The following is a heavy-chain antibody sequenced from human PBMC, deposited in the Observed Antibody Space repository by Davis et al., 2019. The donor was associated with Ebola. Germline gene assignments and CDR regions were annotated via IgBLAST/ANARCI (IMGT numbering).Heavy chain of an antibody. CDR2: FDPEDDEK. D-gene: IGHD6-6*01. CDR1: GDTLSESS. CDR3: AREDSSSSQEIYYYYGMDV. J-gene: IGHJ6*02. V-gene: IGHV1-24*01. Sequence: ASVKVSCKVSGDTLSESSMHWVRQASGKGLEWIGSFDPEDDEKIYAPKFQGRVIMTEDTSTDTAYMELSSLRSEDTAMYYCAREDSSSSQEIYYYYGMDVWGQGTTVTVSS.